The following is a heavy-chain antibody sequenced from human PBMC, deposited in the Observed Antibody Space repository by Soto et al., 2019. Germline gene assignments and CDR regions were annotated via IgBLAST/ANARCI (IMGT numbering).Heavy chain of an antibody. CDR3: ARVEGHIVVVTAQGEGDAFDI. D-gene: IGHD2-21*02. V-gene: IGHV1-18*01. J-gene: IGHJ3*02. CDR1: GYTFTSYG. Sequence: QVQLVQSGAEVKKPGASVKVSCKASGYTFTSYGISWVRQAPGQGLEWMGWISAYNGNTNYAQKLQGSVTMTTDTSTXRAXMXPRSLRSDDTAVYYCARVEGHIVVVTAQGEGDAFDIWGQGTMVTVSS. CDR2: ISAYNGNT.